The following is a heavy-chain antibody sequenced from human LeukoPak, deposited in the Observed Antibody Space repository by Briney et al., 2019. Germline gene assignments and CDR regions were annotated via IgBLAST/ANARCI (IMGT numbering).Heavy chain of an antibody. D-gene: IGHD6-6*01. CDR3: ARAPTRRPEYSGLDY. CDR1: GFTFSDYY. J-gene: IGHJ4*02. Sequence: PGGSLRLSCAASGFTFSDYYMSWIRQAPGKGLEWVSYISSSGSTTYYADSVKGRFTISRDNAKNSLYLQMNSLRAEDTAVYYCARAPTRRPEYSGLDYWGQGTLVTVSS. V-gene: IGHV3-11*01. CDR2: ISSSGSTT.